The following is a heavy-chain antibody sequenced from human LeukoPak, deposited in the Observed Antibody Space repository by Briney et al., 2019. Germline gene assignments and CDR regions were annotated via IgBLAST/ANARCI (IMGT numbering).Heavy chain of an antibody. V-gene: IGHV1-2*02. CDR2: INPNSGGT. CDR1: GYTFTGSY. J-gene: IGHJ4*02. CDR3: AREFFKSSGYSGY. D-gene: IGHD3-22*01. Sequence: ASVKVSCKASGYTFTGSYMHWVRQAPGQGLEWMGWINPNSGGTNYAQKFQGRVTMTRDTSISTAYMELSRLRSDDTAVYYCAREFFKSSGYSGYWGQGTLVTVSS.